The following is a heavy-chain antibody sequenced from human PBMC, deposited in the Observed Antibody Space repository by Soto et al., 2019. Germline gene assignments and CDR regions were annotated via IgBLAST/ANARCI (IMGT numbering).Heavy chain of an antibody. CDR2: IIPIFGTA. J-gene: IGHJ5*02. CDR1: GGTFSSYA. Sequence: SVKVSCKASGGTFSSYAISWVRQAPGQGLEWMGGIIPIFGTANYAQKFQGRVTITADESTSTAYMELSSLRSEDTAVYYCAREPLTTVVTPWWFDPWGQGTLVTVSS. V-gene: IGHV1-69*13. CDR3: AREPLTTVVTPWWFDP. D-gene: IGHD4-17*01.